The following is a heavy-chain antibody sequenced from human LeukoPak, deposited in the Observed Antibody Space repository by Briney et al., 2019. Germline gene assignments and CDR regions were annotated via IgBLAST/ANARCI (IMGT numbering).Heavy chain of an antibody. CDR1: GGSISSYY. V-gene: IGHV4-59*01. Sequence: SETLSLTCTVSGGSISSYYWSWIRQPPGKGLEWIGYIYYSGSTNYNPSLKSRVTISVDTSKNQFSLKLSSVTAADTAVYYCARAVSRSYYVPNYYYYYGMDVWGQGTTVTLSS. D-gene: IGHD3-10*01. J-gene: IGHJ6*02. CDR3: ARAVSRSYYVPNYYYYYGMDV. CDR2: IYYSGST.